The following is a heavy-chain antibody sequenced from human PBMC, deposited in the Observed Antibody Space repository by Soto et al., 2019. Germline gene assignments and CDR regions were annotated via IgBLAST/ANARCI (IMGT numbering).Heavy chain of an antibody. Sequence: QVQLQQSGPGLLKPSQTLSLTCAVSGGSISSGDYYWNWIRQHPEKGLEWMGSVHHRGNTYYSPSLESRVTISIDTSRNQFSLRLSSVTAADTAVYYCAREGGSYDSGGFLIRGAFDVWGQGTTVTVSP. D-gene: IGHD3-22*01. CDR1: GGSISSGDYY. CDR3: AREGGSYDSGGFLIRGAFDV. J-gene: IGHJ3*01. CDR2: VHHRGNT. V-gene: IGHV4-31*11.